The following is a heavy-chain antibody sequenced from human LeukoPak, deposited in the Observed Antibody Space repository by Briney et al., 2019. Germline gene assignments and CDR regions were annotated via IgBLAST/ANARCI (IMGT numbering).Heavy chain of an antibody. CDR3: AKIRGQPRCLFDY. CDR1: GGSISSSNW. Sequence: PSETLSLTCAVSGGSISSSNWWSWVRQPPGKGLEWIGEIYHSGSTNYNPSLKSRVTISVDKSKNQFSLKLSSVTAADTAVYYCAKIRGQPRCLFDYWGQGALVIVSS. D-gene: IGHD5/OR15-5a*01. J-gene: IGHJ4*02. V-gene: IGHV4-4*02. CDR2: IYHSGST.